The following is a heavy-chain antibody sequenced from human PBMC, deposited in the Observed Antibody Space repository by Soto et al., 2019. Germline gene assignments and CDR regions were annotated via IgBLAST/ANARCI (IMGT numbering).Heavy chain of an antibody. Sequence: SETLSLTCAVYGGSFSGYYWSWIRQPPGKGLEWIGEINHSGSTNYNPSLKSRVTISVDTSKNQFSLKLSSVTAADTAVYYCARARSNYGDYEVYFDYWGQGTLVTVSS. CDR3: ARARSNYGDYEVYFDY. D-gene: IGHD4-17*01. V-gene: IGHV4-34*01. CDR1: GGSFSGYY. J-gene: IGHJ4*02. CDR2: INHSGST.